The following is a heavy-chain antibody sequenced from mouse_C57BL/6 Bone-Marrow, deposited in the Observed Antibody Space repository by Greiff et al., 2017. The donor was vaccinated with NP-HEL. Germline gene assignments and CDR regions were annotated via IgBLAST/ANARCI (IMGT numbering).Heavy chain of an antibody. CDR3: ARRVSLTTVDYFDY. Sequence: VQLKESGPELVKPGASVKISCKASGYSFTGYYMNWVKQSPEKSLEWIGEINPSTGGTTYNQKFKAKATLTVDKSSSTAYMQLKSLTSEDSAVYYCARRVSLTTVDYFDYWGQGTTLTVSS. J-gene: IGHJ2*01. V-gene: IGHV1-42*01. D-gene: IGHD1-1*01. CDR2: INPSTGGT. CDR1: GYSFTGYY.